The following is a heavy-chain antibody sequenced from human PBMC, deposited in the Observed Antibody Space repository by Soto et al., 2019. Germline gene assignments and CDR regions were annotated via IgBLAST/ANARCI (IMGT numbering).Heavy chain of an antibody. V-gene: IGHV3-23*01. CDR3: AKDGTTVEYFPH. J-gene: IGHJ1*01. Sequence: LRLSCAASGFTFSTYPMSWVRQAPGRGLEWVSGISGSGGSTYYADSVKGRLTISRDNSKNTLYLQMNSLRAEDTAVYYCAKDGTTVEYFPHWGQGTLVTVSS. CDR2: ISGSGGST. D-gene: IGHD4-17*01. CDR1: GFTFSTYP.